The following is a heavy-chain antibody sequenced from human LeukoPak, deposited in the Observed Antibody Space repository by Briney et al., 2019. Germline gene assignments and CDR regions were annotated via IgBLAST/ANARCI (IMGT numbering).Heavy chain of an antibody. Sequence: PSETLSLTCVVYGGSFSDYYWSWIRQPPGKGLEWIGEINHSGSTNYNPSLKSRVTMSVDTSKNQFSLKLSSVTAADTAVYYCARDPSGSYSYFDYWGQGTLVTVSS. CDR1: GGSFSDYY. CDR2: INHSGST. D-gene: IGHD1-26*01. J-gene: IGHJ4*02. CDR3: ARDPSGSYSYFDY. V-gene: IGHV4-34*01.